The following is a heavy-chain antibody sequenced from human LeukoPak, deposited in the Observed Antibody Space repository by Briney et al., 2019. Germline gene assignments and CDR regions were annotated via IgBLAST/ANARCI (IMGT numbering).Heavy chain of an antibody. D-gene: IGHD6-13*01. Sequence: SETLSLTCAVYGGSFSGYYWSWIRQPPGKGLEWIGYIYYSGSTNYNPSLKSRVTISVDTSKNQFSLRLSSVTAADTAVYYCARDKVIAEYNWLDPWGQGTLVTVSS. CDR1: GGSFSGYY. V-gene: IGHV4-59*01. J-gene: IGHJ5*02. CDR3: ARDKVIAEYNWLDP. CDR2: IYYSGST.